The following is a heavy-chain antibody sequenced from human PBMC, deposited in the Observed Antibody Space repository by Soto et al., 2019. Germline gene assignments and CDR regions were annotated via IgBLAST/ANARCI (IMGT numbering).Heavy chain of an antibody. D-gene: IGHD2-2*01. V-gene: IGHV3-23*01. J-gene: IGHJ6*03. CDR2: ISGSGGST. CDR1: GFTFSSYA. CDR3: AKDVGYCSSTSCYAGVNYYYYYMDV. Sequence: GGSLRLSCAASGFTFSSYAMSWVRQAPGKGLEWVSAISGSGGSTYYADSVKGRFTISRDNSKNTLYLQMNSLRAEDTAVYYCAKDVGYCSSTSCYAGVNYYYYYMDVWGKGTTVTVSS.